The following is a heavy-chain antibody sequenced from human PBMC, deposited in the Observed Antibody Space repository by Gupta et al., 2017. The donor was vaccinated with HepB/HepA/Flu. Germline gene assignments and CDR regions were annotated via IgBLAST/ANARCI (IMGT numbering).Heavy chain of an antibody. J-gene: IGHJ4*02. D-gene: IGHD3-9*01. V-gene: IGHV3-33*01. CDR1: GFTFSSYG. CDR2: IWYDGSNK. Sequence: QVQLVESGGGVVQPGRSLRLSCAASGFTFSSYGMHWVRQAPGKGLEWVAVIWYDGSNKYYADSVKGRVTISRDNSKNTLYLQMNSLRAEDTDVYYCARDENDIWTGYSHPFDYGGQGTLVTVSS. CDR3: ARDENDIWTGYSHPFDY.